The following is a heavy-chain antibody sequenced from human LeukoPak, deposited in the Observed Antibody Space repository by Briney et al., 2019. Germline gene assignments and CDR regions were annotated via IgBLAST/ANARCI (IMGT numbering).Heavy chain of an antibody. V-gene: IGHV3-30*18. Sequence: GGSLRLSCAASGFTLSSYAMHWVSQAPGKGLEWVAVMSYDGGHKYYADSVKGRFTISRDNSKNTLYLRMNSLRAEDTAVYYCAKGQLVDYGMDVWGQGTTVTVSS. CDR2: MSYDGGHK. CDR1: GFTLSSYA. J-gene: IGHJ6*02. CDR3: AKGQLVDYGMDV. D-gene: IGHD2-15*01.